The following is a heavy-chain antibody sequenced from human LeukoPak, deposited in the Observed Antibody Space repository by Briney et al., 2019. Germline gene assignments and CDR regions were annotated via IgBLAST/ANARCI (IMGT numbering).Heavy chain of an antibody. CDR3: VRGGWETVLDF. V-gene: IGHV3-48*04. CDR1: GFTFSSYA. J-gene: IGHJ4*02. CDR2: ITRSSGTT. D-gene: IGHD1-26*01. Sequence: GGSLRLSCAASGFTFSSYAMNWVRQAPGKGLEWVSYITRSSGTTYYADSVKGRFTISRDNAKNSLYLQMNSLKAEDTAVYYCVRGGWETVLDFWGQGTLVPVSA.